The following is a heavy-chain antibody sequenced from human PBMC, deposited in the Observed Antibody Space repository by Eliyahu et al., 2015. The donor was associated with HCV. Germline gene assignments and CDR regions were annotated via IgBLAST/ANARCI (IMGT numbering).Heavy chain of an antibody. Sequence: QVQLQESGPGLVKPSETLSLTCTVSGGSXTTXCGSWIRQPPGKGLEWIGYIHYSGSTNYNPSLKSRVTISLDTSKNQFSLNLTSVTAADTAVYYCASGGGGIAVAGTGGWFDPWGQGTLVTVSS. CDR2: IHYSGST. J-gene: IGHJ5*02. D-gene: IGHD6-19*01. CDR3: ASGGGGIAVAGTGGWFDP. V-gene: IGHV4-59*01. CDR1: GGSXTTXC.